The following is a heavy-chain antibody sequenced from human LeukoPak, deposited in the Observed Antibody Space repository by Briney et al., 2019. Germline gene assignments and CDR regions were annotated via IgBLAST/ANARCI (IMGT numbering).Heavy chain of an antibody. V-gene: IGHV3-23*01. D-gene: IGHD3-16*01. J-gene: IGHJ4*02. CDR2: PRGHGET. CDR1: GFIFRDYA. Sequence: GESLTLSCIASGFIFRDYAMSWVRQTPGGGLEWVSNPRGHGETFYTDSVKGRFTLSRDHSRNTVYLQLSHLRVEDTAVYYCAKASWVSSADAVLWGKGTLVSVS. CDR3: AKASWVSSADAVL.